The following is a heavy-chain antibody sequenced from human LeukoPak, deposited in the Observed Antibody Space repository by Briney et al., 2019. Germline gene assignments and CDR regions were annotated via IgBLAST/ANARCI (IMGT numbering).Heavy chain of an antibody. Sequence: GGSLRLSCAASGFTFSSYSMNWVRQAPGKGLEWVSSISSSSSYIYYADSVKGRFIISRDNAKNSLYLQMNSLRAEDTAVYYCARDRYYDFWSGSPFDYWGQGTLVTVSP. CDR3: ARDRYYDFWSGSPFDY. J-gene: IGHJ4*02. CDR1: GFTFSSYS. CDR2: ISSSSSYI. V-gene: IGHV3-21*01. D-gene: IGHD3-3*01.